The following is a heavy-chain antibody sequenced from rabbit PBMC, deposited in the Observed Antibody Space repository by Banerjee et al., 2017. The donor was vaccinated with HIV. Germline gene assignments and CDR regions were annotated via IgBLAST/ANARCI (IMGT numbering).Heavy chain of an antibody. V-gene: IGHV1S45*01. CDR3: ARDLAGVIGWNFNL. J-gene: IGHJ4*01. CDR1: GFTLSNYW. Sequence: QEQLEESGGGLVQPGASLTLTCKASGFTLSNYWICWVRQAPGKGLEWIACIYTGDGNTHYASWAKGRFTISKTSSTTVTLQMTSLTAADTATYLCARDLAGVIGWNFNLWGPGTLVTVS. CDR2: IYTGDGNT. D-gene: IGHD4-1*01.